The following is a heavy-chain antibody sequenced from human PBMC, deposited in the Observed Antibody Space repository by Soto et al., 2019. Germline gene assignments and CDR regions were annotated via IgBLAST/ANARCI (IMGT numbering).Heavy chain of an antibody. D-gene: IGHD1-26*01. CDR3: AILTGIGLYSGSNDY. CDR2: IKQDGSER. CDR1: GSTFSVYW. Sequence: PGVSLRLSCAASGSTFSVYWMSWVRQAPGKGLECVATIKQDGSERYYVDSVKGRFTISRDNSKNTLYLQMNSLRAEDTAVYYCAILTGIGLYSGSNDYWGQGTLVTVSS. V-gene: IGHV3-7*01. J-gene: IGHJ4*02.